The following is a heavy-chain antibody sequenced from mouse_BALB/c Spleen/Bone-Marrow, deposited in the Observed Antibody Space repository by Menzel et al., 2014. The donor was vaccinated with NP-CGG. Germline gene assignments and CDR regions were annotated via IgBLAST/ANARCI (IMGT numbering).Heavy chain of an antibody. CDR1: GYTFTDYY. CDR3: ANLGRYAMDY. Sequence: QVQLKDSGPELVKPGASVKISCKASGYTFTDYYINWVKQKPGQGLEWIGWIYPGSGNTKYNEKFKGKATLTVDTSSSTAYMQLSSLTSEDTAVYSCANLGRYAMDYWGQGISVTVSS. D-gene: IGHD3-1*01. V-gene: IGHV1-84*02. J-gene: IGHJ4*01. CDR2: IYPGSGNT.